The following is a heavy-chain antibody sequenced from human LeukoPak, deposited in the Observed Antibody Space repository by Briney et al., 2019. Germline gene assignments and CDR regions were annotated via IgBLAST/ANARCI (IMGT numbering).Heavy chain of an antibody. V-gene: IGHV3-48*02. J-gene: IGHJ3*02. CDR1: GFTFSSYS. D-gene: IGHD3-3*01. Sequence: GGSLGLSCAASGFTFSSYSMNWVRQAPGKGLEWISYISGSGSVSYYEDSVKGRFTISRDNAKNSLYLQMNSLRDEDTALYYCARDGGFDFLAAFDIWGQGTMVTVSS. CDR2: ISGSGSVS. CDR3: ARDGGFDFLAAFDI.